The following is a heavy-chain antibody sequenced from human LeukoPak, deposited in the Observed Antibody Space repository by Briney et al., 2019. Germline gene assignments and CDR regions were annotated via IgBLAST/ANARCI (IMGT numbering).Heavy chain of an antibody. Sequence: ASVKVSCKASGYTFTSYGISWVRQAPGQGLEWMGIINPSGGSTSYAQKFQGRVTMTRDTSTSTVYMELSSLRSEDTAVYYCARDPASSGYFPWGQGTLVTVSS. CDR1: GYTFTSYG. J-gene: IGHJ5*02. CDR3: ARDPASSGYFP. V-gene: IGHV1-46*01. CDR2: INPSGGST. D-gene: IGHD3-22*01.